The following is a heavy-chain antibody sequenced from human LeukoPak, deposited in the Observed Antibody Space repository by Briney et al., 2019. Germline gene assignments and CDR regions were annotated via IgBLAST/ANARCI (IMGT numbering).Heavy chain of an antibody. V-gene: IGHV4-59*01. J-gene: IGHJ4*02. CDR3: AKAPLDLSPPFDY. CDR2: IYYSGST. Sequence: SETLSLTCTVSGGSISSYYWSWIRQPPGKGLEWIGYIYYSGSTNYNPSLKRRVTISVDTSKNQFSLKLSSVTAADTAVYYCAKAPLDLSPPFDYWGQGTLVTVSS. CDR1: GGSISSYY. D-gene: IGHD2-2*03.